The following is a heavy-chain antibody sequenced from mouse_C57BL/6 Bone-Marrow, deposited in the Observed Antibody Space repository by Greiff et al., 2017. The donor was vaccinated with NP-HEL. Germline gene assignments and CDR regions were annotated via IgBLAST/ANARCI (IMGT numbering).Heavy chain of an antibody. Sequence: EVQLQQSGAELVRPGASVKLSCTASGFNIKDDYMHWVKQRPEQGLEWIGWIDPENGDTEYASKFQGKATIKADTASNTAYLQLSSLTSEDTAVYYCTLYCYAAWFAYRGKGTLVTVSA. J-gene: IGHJ3*01. D-gene: IGHD1-1*01. V-gene: IGHV14-4*01. CDR1: GFNIKDDY. CDR3: TLYCYAAWFAY. CDR2: IDPENGDT.